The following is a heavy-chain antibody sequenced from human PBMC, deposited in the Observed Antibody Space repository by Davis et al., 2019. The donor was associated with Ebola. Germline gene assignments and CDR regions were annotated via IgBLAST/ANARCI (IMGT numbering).Heavy chain of an antibody. V-gene: IGHV3-66*02. CDR3: ARGISGGTVTLGD. Sequence: PGGSLRLSCAASGFTVSSNYMSWVRQAPGKGLEWVAVIYSSGRTFYADSVKGRFTIPRDNSNNTLYLQMDTLRTEDTAVYHCARGISGGTVTLGDWGQGTLVTVSS. CDR2: IYSSGRT. J-gene: IGHJ1*01. CDR1: GFTVSSNY. D-gene: IGHD3-16*01.